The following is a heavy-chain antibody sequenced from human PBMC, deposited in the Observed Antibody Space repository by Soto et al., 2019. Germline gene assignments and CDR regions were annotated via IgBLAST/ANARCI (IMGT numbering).Heavy chain of an antibody. J-gene: IGHJ4*02. V-gene: IGHV3-21*01. CDR1: GFTFSSYS. CDR3: ARIYSGWYIFTEFDY. CDR2: ISSSSSYI. Sequence: GGSLRLSCAASGFTFSSYSMNWVRQAPGKGLEWVSSISSSSSYIYYADSVKGRFTISRDNAKNSLYLQMNSLRAEDTAVYYCARIYSGWYIFTEFDYWGQGTLVTVSS. D-gene: IGHD6-19*01.